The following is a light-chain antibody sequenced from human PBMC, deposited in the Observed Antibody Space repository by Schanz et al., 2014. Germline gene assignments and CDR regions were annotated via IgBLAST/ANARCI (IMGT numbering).Light chain of an antibody. CDR2: LNSDGSH. V-gene: IGLV4-69*01. Sequence: QLVLTQSPSASASLGASVKLTCTLSSGHSSYAIAWHQQQPEKGPRYLMKLNSDGSHSQGDGIPDRFSGSSSGAERYLTISSLQSEDEADYYCQTWGTAIRVFGGGTKLTVL. J-gene: IGLJ3*02. CDR3: QTWGTAIRV. CDR1: SGHSSYA.